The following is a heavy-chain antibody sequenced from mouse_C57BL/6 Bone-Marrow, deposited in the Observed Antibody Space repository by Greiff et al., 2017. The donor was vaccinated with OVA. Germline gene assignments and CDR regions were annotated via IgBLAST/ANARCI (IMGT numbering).Heavy chain of an antibody. CDR2: IYPRSGNT. CDR3: ARRSLYDGYFSFDY. V-gene: IGHV1-81*01. J-gene: IGHJ2*01. Sequence: VKLMESGAELARPGASVKLSCKASGYTFTSYGISWVKQRTGQGLEWIGEIYPRSGNTYYNEKFKGKATLTADKSSSTAYMELRSLTSEDSAVYFCARRSLYDGYFSFDYWGQGTTLTVSS. D-gene: IGHD2-3*01. CDR1: GYTFTSYG.